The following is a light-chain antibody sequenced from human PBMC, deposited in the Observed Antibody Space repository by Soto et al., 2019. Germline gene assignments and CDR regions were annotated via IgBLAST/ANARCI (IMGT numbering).Light chain of an antibody. CDR3: QQYNNWPRT. Sequence: IVMTQSPSTLSVSPGERATLSCRASQSVSSSHLAWYQQKPGQAPRLLIHGATTRATGIPARFSGSGSGTEFTPTISSLQSEDFAVYYCQQYNNWPRTFGQGTKVDI. CDR1: QSVSSSH. J-gene: IGKJ1*01. V-gene: IGKV3-15*01. CDR2: GAT.